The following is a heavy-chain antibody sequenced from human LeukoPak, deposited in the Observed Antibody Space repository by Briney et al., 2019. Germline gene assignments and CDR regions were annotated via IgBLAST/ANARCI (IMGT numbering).Heavy chain of an antibody. CDR2: ISSSSSTI. CDR3: ASSRYDSSGYYGIIAY. Sequence: GGSLRLSCAASGFTFSSYSMNWVRQAPGKGLEWVSYISSSSSTIYYADSVKGRFTISRDNAKNSLYLQMNSLRAEDTAVYYCASSRYDSSGYYGIIAYWGQGTLVTVSS. D-gene: IGHD3-22*01. CDR1: GFTFSSYS. J-gene: IGHJ4*02. V-gene: IGHV3-48*01.